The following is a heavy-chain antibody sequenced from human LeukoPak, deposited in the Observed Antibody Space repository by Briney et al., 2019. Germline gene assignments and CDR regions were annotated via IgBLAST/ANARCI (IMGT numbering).Heavy chain of an antibody. CDR2: IRYDGSNK. CDR1: GFTFSSYG. Sequence: GGSLRLSCAASGFTFSSYGMHWVRQAPGKGLEWVAFIRYDGSNKYYADSVKGRFTISRDNSKNTLYLQMNSLRAEDTAVYYCAKDVLLWFGDAFDIWGQGTMVTVSS. V-gene: IGHV3-30*02. CDR3: AKDVLLWFGDAFDI. J-gene: IGHJ3*02. D-gene: IGHD3-10*01.